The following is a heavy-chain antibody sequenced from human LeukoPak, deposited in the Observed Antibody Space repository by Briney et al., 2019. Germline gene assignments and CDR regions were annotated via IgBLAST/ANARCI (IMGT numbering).Heavy chain of an antibody. Sequence: GGSLRLSCAASGFTVSSNYMSWVRQAPGKGLEWVSVIYSGGSTYYADSVKGRFTISRDNSKNTLYPQMNSLRAEDTAVYYCAREYSYGYGYYFDYWGQGTLVTVSS. V-gene: IGHV3-53*01. CDR2: IYSGGST. D-gene: IGHD5-18*01. CDR1: GFTVSSNY. CDR3: AREYSYGYGYYFDY. J-gene: IGHJ4*02.